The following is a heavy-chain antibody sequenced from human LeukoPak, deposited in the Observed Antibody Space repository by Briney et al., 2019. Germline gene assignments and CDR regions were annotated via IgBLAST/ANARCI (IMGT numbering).Heavy chain of an antibody. J-gene: IGHJ4*02. CDR1: GFTVTSNY. CDR2: IYDNGDT. Sequence: GGSLRLSCAASGFTVTSNYMTWVRQAPGKGLEWVSIIYDNGDTYYADSVKGRFAVTRDSSKNTVSLEMNSLRVDDTAVYYCVSHSDPLTGYSFDYWGQGTLVTVSS. CDR3: VSHSDPLTGYSFDY. V-gene: IGHV3-53*01. D-gene: IGHD3-9*01.